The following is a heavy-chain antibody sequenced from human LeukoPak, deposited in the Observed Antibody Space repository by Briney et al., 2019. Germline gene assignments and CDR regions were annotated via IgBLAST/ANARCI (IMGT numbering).Heavy chain of an antibody. D-gene: IGHD4-17*01. CDR1: GFTFSSYW. CDR3: ARASTTVPNLLDY. V-gene: IGHV3-74*01. CDR2: IKGDGSDT. Sequence: GGSLRLSCAASGFTFSSYWMHWVRQTPGKGLVWVSCIKGDGSDTLYADSVKGRFTISRDNSKNTLYLQTSSLGVDDTAVYYCARASTTVPNLLDYWGQGALVSVSS. J-gene: IGHJ4*02.